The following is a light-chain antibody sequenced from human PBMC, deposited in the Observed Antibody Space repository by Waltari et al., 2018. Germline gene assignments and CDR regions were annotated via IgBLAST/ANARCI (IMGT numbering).Light chain of an antibody. CDR1: RSDVGTSKY. CDR3: ASYSSISSYVV. Sequence: QSALTQPASVSGSPGQSITISCTGTRSDVGTSKYVSWYQHRPGTAPKVLIYDVNKRPSGVSNRFSGSKSGNTASLTISGLQAEDEANYSCASYSSISSYVVFGGGTKLTVL. CDR2: DVN. V-gene: IGLV2-14*03. J-gene: IGLJ2*01.